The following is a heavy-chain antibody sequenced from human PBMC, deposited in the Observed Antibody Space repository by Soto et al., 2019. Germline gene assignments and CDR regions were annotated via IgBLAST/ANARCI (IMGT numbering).Heavy chain of an antibody. J-gene: IGHJ5*02. CDR2: ISGSGGST. CDR1: GFTFSSYA. Sequence: PGGSLRLSCAASGFTFSSYAMSWVRQAPGKGLEWVSAISGSGGSTYYADSVKGRFTISRDNSKNTLYLQMNSLRAEDTAVYYCAKDPSYVDTAIGWFDPWGQGTLVT. D-gene: IGHD5-18*01. CDR3: AKDPSYVDTAIGWFDP. V-gene: IGHV3-23*01.